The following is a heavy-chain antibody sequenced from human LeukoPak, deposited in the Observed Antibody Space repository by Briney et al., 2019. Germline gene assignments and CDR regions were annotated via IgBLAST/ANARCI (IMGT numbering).Heavy chain of an antibody. CDR2: ISGSGGST. V-gene: IGHV3-23*01. Sequence: SGGSLRLSCAASGFAFSSYAMSWVRQAPGKGLEWVSAISGSGGSTYYADSVKGRLTISRDNSKNTLYLQMNSLRAEDTAVYYCARDNWNYPIQQIYYFDYWGQGTLVTVSS. J-gene: IGHJ4*02. CDR3: ARDNWNYPIQQIYYFDY. D-gene: IGHD1-7*01. CDR1: GFAFSSYA.